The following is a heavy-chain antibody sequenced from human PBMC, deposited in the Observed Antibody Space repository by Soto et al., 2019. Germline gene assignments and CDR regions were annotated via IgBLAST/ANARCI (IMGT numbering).Heavy chain of an antibody. CDR3: ARHGSGGWLNFDY. Sequence: QLQLQESGPGLVKPSETLSLTCTVSGGSISSSSYYWGWIRQPPGKGLEWIGSIYYSGSTYYNPSLKSRVTISVDTSKNQFSLKLSSVTAADTAVYYCARHGSGGWLNFDYWGQGTLVTVSS. V-gene: IGHV4-39*01. CDR1: GGSISSSSYY. D-gene: IGHD2-15*01. CDR2: IYYSGST. J-gene: IGHJ4*02.